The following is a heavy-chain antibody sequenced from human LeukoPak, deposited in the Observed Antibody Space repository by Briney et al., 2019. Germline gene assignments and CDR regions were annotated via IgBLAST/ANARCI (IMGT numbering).Heavy chain of an antibody. CDR3: ARERFWSFDY. V-gene: IGHV3-30*04. J-gene: IGHJ4*02. Sequence: GGSLRLSCAASGFTFSGYPMHWVRRAPGKGLDWVAVTSYDGSNKYYADSVKGRFTISGDNSKNTLYLQMNSLRPEDAAVYYCARERFWSFDYWGQGTLVTVSS. CDR2: TSYDGSNK. D-gene: IGHD3-3*01. CDR1: GFTFSGYP.